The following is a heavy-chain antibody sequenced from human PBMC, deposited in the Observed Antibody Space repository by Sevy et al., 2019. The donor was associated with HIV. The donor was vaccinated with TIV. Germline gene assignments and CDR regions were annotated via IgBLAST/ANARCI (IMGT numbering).Heavy chain of an antibody. CDR3: ARVPKVRGLSYYYYYGMDV. CDR1: GFTFSSYD. D-gene: IGHD3-10*01. V-gene: IGHV3-13*01. J-gene: IGHJ6*02. CDR2: IGTAGDT. Sequence: GGSLRLSCAASGFTFSSYDMHWVRQATGKGLEWVSAIGTAGDTYYPGSVKDRFTISRENAKNSLYLQMNSLRAGDTAVYYCARVPKVRGLSYYYYYGMDVWGQGTTVTVSS.